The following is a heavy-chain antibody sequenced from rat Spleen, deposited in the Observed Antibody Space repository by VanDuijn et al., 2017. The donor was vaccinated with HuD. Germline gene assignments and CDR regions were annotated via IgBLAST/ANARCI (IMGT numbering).Heavy chain of an antibody. D-gene: IGHD1-1*01. Sequence: EVQLVESGGGLVQPGNSLKLSCAASGFTFSDYAMAWVRQSPKKGLEWVATIIYDGSSTYYRDSVKGRFTISRDNAKSTLYLQMDSLRSEDTATYYCATHGYSNWFAYWGQGTLVTVSS. CDR1: GFTFSDYA. V-gene: IGHV5S10*01. CDR3: ATHGYSNWFAY. J-gene: IGHJ3*01. CDR2: IIYDGSST.